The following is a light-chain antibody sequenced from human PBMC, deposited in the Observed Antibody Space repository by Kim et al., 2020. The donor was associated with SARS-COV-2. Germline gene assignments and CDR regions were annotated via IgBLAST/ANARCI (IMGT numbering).Light chain of an antibody. J-gene: IGLJ1*01. CDR1: NSGVGGYNY. V-gene: IGLV2-14*04. Sequence: GQSFTIACTGTNSGVGGYNYVSWFQQHPGKAPKLMIYDVNQRPSGVSNRFSGSRSGNTASLTISGLQAEDEADYFCSSYTSNSTYVFGIGTKVTVL. CDR2: DVN. CDR3: SSYTSNSTYV.